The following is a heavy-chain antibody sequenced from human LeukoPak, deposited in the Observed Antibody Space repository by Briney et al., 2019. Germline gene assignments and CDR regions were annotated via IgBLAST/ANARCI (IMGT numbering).Heavy chain of an antibody. CDR2: IYHSGST. J-gene: IGHJ5*02. CDR1: GGSISSSNW. V-gene: IGHV4-4*02. CDR3: ARVTTGYYGSGSYYGINWFDP. Sequence: PSETLSLTCAVSGGSISSSNWWSWVRQPPGKGLEWIGEIYHSGSTNYNPSLKSRVTISVDKSKNQFSLKLSSVTAADTAVYYCARVTTGYYGSGSYYGINWFDPWGQGTLVTVSS. D-gene: IGHD3-10*01.